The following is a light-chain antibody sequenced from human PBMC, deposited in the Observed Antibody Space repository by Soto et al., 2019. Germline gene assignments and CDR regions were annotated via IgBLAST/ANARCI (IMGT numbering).Light chain of an antibody. Sequence: EIMLTQSPGTLSLSPGERATLSCRASQSVSSNYLAWYQQKPGQAPRLLIYGASSRATGTPDRFSGSGSGTDFTLTISRLEPEDFAVYYCQQYGSSPRYTFGQGTKLEIK. J-gene: IGKJ2*01. V-gene: IGKV3-20*01. CDR2: GAS. CDR1: QSVSSNY. CDR3: QQYGSSPRYT.